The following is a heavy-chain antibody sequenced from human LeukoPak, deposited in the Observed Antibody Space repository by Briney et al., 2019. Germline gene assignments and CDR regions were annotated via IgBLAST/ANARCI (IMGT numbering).Heavy chain of an antibody. D-gene: IGHD3-22*01. CDR1: GFTPSSYE. J-gene: IGHJ6*02. Sequence: GGSLRLSCAASGFTPSSYEMNWVRQAPGKGLEWVAVISYDGSNKYYADSVKGRFTISRDNSKSTLYLQMNSLRAEDTAVYYCAKNHKPPYYYDSSGYYLYYDMDVWGQGTTVTVSS. CDR2: ISYDGSNK. V-gene: IGHV3-30*18. CDR3: AKNHKPPYYYDSSGYYLYYDMDV.